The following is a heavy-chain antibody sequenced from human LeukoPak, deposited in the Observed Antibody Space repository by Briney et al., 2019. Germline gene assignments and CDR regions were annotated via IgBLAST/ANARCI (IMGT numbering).Heavy chain of an antibody. Sequence: GGSLRLSCAASGFTFSSYGMHWVRQAPGKGLEWVAVIWYDGSNKYYADSVKGRFTISRDNSKNTLYLQMNSLRAEDTAVYYCARDNPAMACFDYWGQGTLVTVSS. CDR2: IWYDGSNK. CDR1: GFTFSSYG. CDR3: ARDNPAMACFDY. V-gene: IGHV3-33*01. J-gene: IGHJ4*02. D-gene: IGHD5-18*01.